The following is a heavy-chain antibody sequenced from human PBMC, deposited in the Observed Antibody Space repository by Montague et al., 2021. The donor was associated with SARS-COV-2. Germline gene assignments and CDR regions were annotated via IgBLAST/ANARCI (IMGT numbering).Heavy chain of an antibody. CDR2: TYYRSKWSN. Sequence: CAISGDSVSSNSVSWNWIRQSPSRGLEWLGRTYYRSKWSNEYALSVKSRITITPDTSKNQFSLKLSSVTAADTAVYYCARGSTGWYAIFGHYGMDVWGQGTTVTVSS. D-gene: IGHD6-19*01. V-gene: IGHV6-1*01. J-gene: IGHJ6*02. CDR1: GDSVSSNSVS. CDR3: ARGSTGWYAIFGHYGMDV.